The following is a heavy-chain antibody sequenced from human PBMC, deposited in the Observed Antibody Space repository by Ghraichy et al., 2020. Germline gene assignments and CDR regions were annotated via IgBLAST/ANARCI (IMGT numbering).Heavy chain of an antibody. Sequence: SGPTLVKPTQTLTLTCTFSGFSLSGSRVGVGWIRQPPGKALEWLALIYWGDDKRYNPSLSSRISITYDTSKSQVYLTLANMDPVDTGTYYCAHLRREPNHYFDYWGQGTLVTVSS. V-gene: IGHV2-5*02. D-gene: IGHD1-14*01. CDR1: GFSLSGSRVG. CDR3: AHLRREPNHYFDY. CDR2: IYWGDDK. J-gene: IGHJ4*02.